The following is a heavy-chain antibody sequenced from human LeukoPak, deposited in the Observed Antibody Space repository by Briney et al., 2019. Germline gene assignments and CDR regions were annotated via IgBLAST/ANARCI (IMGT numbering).Heavy chain of an antibody. CDR2: IKQDGSEK. D-gene: IGHD1-26*01. J-gene: IGHJ3*02. V-gene: IGHV3-7*04. Sequence: GGSLRLSCAASGFTFSSYWMSWVRQAPGKGLEWVANIKQDGSEKYYVDSVKGRFTISRDNAKNSLYLQMNSLRAEDTAVYYCARASSRLFLVSLRGARDAFDIWGQGTMVTVSS. CDR3: ARASSRLFLVSLRGARDAFDI. CDR1: GFTFSSYW.